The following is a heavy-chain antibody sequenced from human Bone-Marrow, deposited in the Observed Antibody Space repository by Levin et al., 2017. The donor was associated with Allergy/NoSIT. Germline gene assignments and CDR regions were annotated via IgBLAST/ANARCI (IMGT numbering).Heavy chain of an antibody. CDR3: ARITVWGTVSPERRDS. Sequence: GESLKISCAASGFTFSSYSMNWVRQAPGKGLEWVSFISSSSGYIYYADPVKGRFTISRDNAKSSLYLQMNSQSAEESAVYYGARITVWGTVSPERRDSWGQGVLVTVSS. J-gene: IGHJ4*02. CDR2: ISSSSGYI. V-gene: IGHV3-21*01. D-gene: IGHD3-16*01. CDR1: GFTFSSYS.